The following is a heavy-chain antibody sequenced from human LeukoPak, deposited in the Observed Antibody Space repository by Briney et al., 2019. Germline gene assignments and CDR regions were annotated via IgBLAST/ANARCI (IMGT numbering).Heavy chain of an antibody. D-gene: IGHD1-26*01. V-gene: IGHV4-59*08. CDR2: IYYSGST. Sequence: PSETLSLTCTVSGGSISSYYWSWIRQPPGKGLEWIGYIYYSGSTNYNPSLKSRVTISVDTSKNQFSLKLSSVTAADTAVYYCARHSIQYWELGNWGQGTLVTVSS. CDR1: GGSISSYY. J-gene: IGHJ4*02. CDR3: ARHSIQYWELGN.